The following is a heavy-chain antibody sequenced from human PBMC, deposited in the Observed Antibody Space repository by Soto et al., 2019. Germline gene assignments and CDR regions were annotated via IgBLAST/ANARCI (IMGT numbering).Heavy chain of an antibody. D-gene: IGHD1-1*01. J-gene: IGHJ4*02. Sequence: EVQLVESGGGLVQPGGSLRLSCAASGFTFSSYAMHWVRQAPGKGLEYVSAISSNGGSTYYANSVKGRFTISRDNSKNTLYLQMGSLRAEDMAVYYCAILEGTTTLDYWGQGTLVTVSS. CDR2: ISSNGGST. CDR3: AILEGTTTLDY. CDR1: GFTFSSYA. V-gene: IGHV3-64*01.